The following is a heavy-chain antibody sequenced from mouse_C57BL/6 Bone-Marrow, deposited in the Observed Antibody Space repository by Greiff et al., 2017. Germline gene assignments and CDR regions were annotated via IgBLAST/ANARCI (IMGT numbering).Heavy chain of an antibody. D-gene: IGHD6-1*01. V-gene: IGHV1-59*01. CDR2: IEPSDSYT. Sequence: VQLQQSGAELVRPGTSVKLSCKASGYTFTSYWMHWVKQRPGQGLEWIGGIEPSDSYTNYNQKFKGKATLSVDTSSSTAYMQLSSLTSEDSAVYYCARGSPLFAYWGQGTLVTVSA. CDR3: ARGSPLFAY. J-gene: IGHJ3*01. CDR1: GYTFTSYW.